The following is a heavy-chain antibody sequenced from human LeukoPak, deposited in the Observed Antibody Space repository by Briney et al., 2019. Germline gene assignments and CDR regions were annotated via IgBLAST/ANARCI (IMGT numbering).Heavy chain of an antibody. V-gene: IGHV3-23*01. CDR3: AKEGPVPWDSSGYFDY. CDR2: ISGSGGST. Sequence: PGGSLRLSCAASGFTFSSYAMSWVRQAPGKGLEWVSAISGSGGSTYYADSVKGRFTISRDNSKNTLYLQMNSLRAEDTAVYYCAKEGPVPWDSSGYFDYWGQGTLVTVSS. CDR1: GFTFSSYA. D-gene: IGHD3-22*01. J-gene: IGHJ4*02.